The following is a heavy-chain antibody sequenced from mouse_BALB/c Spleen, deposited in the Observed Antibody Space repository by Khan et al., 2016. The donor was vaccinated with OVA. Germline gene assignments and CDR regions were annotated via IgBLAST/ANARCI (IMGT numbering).Heavy chain of an antibody. CDR2: IYPLNDDS. CDR3: ATQGSTSTWFAY. Sequence: VQLQQSGPELLKPGASVKMSCKASGYTFTSYVMHWVKQKPGQGLVWMGYIYPLNDDSKYTEKFKGKATLSSDTSSSTAYLELNSLTYEDTAVYYGATQGSTSTWFAYGGQGTLVPVSA. CDR1: GYTFTSYV. V-gene: IGHV1S136*01. D-gene: IGHD1-1*01. J-gene: IGHJ3*01.